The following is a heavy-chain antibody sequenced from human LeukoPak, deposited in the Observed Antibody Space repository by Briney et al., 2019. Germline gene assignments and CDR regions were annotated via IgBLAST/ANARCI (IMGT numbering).Heavy chain of an antibody. D-gene: IGHD3-22*01. V-gene: IGHV3-66*04. CDR2: IYSGGST. CDR3: ARRAGDYSHPYDY. J-gene: IGHJ4*02. CDR1: GFTVSSNY. Sequence: GGSLRLSCAASGFTVSSNYMSWVRQAPGKGREWVSVIYSGGSTYYADSVKGRFSISRDKSKNTLYLQMNRLRAEATAVYYCARRAGDYSHPYDYWGQGILVTVSS.